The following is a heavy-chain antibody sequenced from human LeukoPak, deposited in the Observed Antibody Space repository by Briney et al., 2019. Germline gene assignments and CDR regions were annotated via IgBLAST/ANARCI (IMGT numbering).Heavy chain of an antibody. Sequence: GGSLRLSCAASGFTFSSYAMSWVRQAPGKGLEWVANIKQDGSEKNYVDSVKGRFTISRDNAKNSLYLQMNNLRAEDTAVYYCAQLRTNDFWGQGTLVTVSS. CDR1: GFTFSSYA. J-gene: IGHJ4*02. D-gene: IGHD4-23*01. V-gene: IGHV3-7*01. CDR3: AQLRTNDF. CDR2: IKQDGSEK.